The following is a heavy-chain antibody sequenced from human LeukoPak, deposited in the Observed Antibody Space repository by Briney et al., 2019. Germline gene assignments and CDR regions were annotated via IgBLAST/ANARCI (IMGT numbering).Heavy chain of an antibody. CDR2: ISDDGGKK. CDR3: ARGAEGIAASDSKFDY. Sequence: GGSLRLSCAASGFTFSSYGMHWVRQAPGKGLEWVALISDDGGKKYYADSVKGRFTISRDNSKNTLYLQMNSLRAEDTAVYYCARGAEGIAASDSKFDYWGQGTLVTVSS. CDR1: GFTFSSYG. J-gene: IGHJ4*02. D-gene: IGHD6-13*01. V-gene: IGHV3-30*03.